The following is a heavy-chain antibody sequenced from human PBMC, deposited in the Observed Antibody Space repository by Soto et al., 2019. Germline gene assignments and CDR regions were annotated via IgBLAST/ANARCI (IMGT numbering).Heavy chain of an antibody. CDR3: ARGFDSYFYGLDV. D-gene: IGHD3-9*01. Sequence: QVQLQQWGAGLLKPSETLSLTCTVSGGSISSGGYSWSWIRQPPGKGLEWIGYIYHSGRTYYNPSLRSRLTISVERSKNQCSLNLISVTAADTAVYYCARGFDSYFYGLDVWGQGTTVTVSS. J-gene: IGHJ6*02. CDR2: IYHSGRT. V-gene: IGHV4-30-2*01. CDR1: GGSISSGGYS.